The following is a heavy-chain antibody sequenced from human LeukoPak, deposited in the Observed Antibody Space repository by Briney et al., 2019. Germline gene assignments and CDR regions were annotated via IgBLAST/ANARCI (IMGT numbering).Heavy chain of an antibody. J-gene: IGHJ4*02. CDR3: ARTSGESTAALRAPFDY. Sequence: PGGSLRLSCAASGFKFSTYWMTWVRQAPGKGLEWVSSISSSSGYKYYADSVKGRFTISRDNAKNSLYLQMNSLRAEDAAVYYCARTSGESTAALRAPFDYWGQGTLATVSS. CDR1: GFKFSTYW. V-gene: IGHV3-21*01. CDR2: ISSSSGYK. D-gene: IGHD6-6*01.